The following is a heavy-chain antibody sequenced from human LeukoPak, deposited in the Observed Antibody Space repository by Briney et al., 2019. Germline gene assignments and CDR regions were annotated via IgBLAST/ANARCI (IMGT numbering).Heavy chain of an antibody. V-gene: IGHV3-23*01. CDR3: AQGVHDSNPFYY. CDR2: IKGGGGDP. J-gene: IGHJ4*02. CDR1: GFTFSTYA. Sequence: HPGGSLRLSCAASGFTFSTYAMGWVRQAPGEGLEWVSSIKGGGGDPFYADSVRGRFTISRDKSKNTLYLQLNSLRAEDTAVYFCAQGVHDSNPFYYWGQGTLVTVSS. D-gene: IGHD2-15*01.